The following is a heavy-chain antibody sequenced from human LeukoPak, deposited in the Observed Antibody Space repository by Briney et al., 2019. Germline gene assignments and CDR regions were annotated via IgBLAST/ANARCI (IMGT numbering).Heavy chain of an antibody. CDR1: GGSISSGDYY. Sequence: SQTLSLTCTVSGGSISSGDYYWSWIRQPPGKGLEWIGYIYYSGSTYYNPSLKSRVTISVDTSKNQFSLKLSPVTAADTAVYYCARSSGESGFFDYWGQGTLDTVSS. CDR2: IYYSGST. J-gene: IGHJ4*02. V-gene: IGHV4-30-4*01. D-gene: IGHD6-19*01. CDR3: ARSSGESGFFDY.